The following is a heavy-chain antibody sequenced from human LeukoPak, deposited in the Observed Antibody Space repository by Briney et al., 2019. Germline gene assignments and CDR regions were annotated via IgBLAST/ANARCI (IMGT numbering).Heavy chain of an antibody. CDR1: GGTFSSYA. CDR3: ARATVGATYFDY. D-gene: IGHD1-26*01. J-gene: IGHJ4*02. Sequence: SVKVSCKASGGTFSSYAISWVRQAPGQGLEWMGGIIPIFGTANYAQKFQGRVTMTRDTSTSTVYMELSSLRSEDTAVYYCARATVGATYFDYWGQGTLVTVSS. V-gene: IGHV1-69*05. CDR2: IIPIFGTA.